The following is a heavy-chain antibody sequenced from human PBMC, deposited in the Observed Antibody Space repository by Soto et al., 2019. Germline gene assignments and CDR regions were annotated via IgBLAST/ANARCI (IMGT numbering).Heavy chain of an antibody. CDR1: GYTFTSYD. CDR3: AREKSSGYYYDY. CDR2: TNLNSGNT. Sequence: QVQLVQSGAEVKKPGASVKVSCKASGYTFTSYDINWVRQATGQGLEWMGWTNLNSGNTAYAQKFQGRVTMTRNTSISTAYMELSSLRSEDTAVYYCAREKSSGYYYDYWGQGTLVTVSS. V-gene: IGHV1-8*01. J-gene: IGHJ4*02. D-gene: IGHD3-22*01.